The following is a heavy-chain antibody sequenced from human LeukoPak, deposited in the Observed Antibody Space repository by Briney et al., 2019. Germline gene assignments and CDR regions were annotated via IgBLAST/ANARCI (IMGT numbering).Heavy chain of an antibody. V-gene: IGHV3-64*01. CDR1: GFTFSSYA. CDR3: AKGHDFWSGYYPY. CDR2: ISSNGGST. Sequence: PGGSLRLSCAASGFTFSSYAMHWVRQAPGKGLEYVSAISSNGGSTYYANSVKGRFTISRDNSKNTLYLQMNSLRAEDTAVYYCAKGHDFWSGYYPYWGQGTLVTVSS. J-gene: IGHJ4*02. D-gene: IGHD3-3*01.